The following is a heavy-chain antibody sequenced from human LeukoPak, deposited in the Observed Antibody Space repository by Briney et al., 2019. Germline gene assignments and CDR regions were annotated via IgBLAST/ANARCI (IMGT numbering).Heavy chain of an antibody. J-gene: IGHJ4*02. CDR3: ATGGGYDIFNFDY. D-gene: IGHD3-9*01. Sequence: SETLSLTCAVYGGSFSGYYWSWIRQPPGKGLEWIGEINHSGSTNYNPSLKSRVTISVDTSKNQFSLKLSSVTAADTAVYYCATGGGYDIFNFDYWGQGTLVTVSS. V-gene: IGHV4-34*01. CDR2: INHSGST. CDR1: GGSFSGYY.